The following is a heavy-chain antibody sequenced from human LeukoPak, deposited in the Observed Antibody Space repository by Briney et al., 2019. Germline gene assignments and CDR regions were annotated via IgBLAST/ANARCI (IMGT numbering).Heavy chain of an antibody. CDR2: IIPIFATA. Sequence: SVKVSCKASGGTFSSYAISWVRQAPGQGLEWMGGIIPIFATANYAQKFQGRVTITADESTNTAYMELSSLRSEDTAVYYCAIPRRDGYNGYYYYYMDVWGKGTTVTISS. V-gene: IGHV1-69*13. J-gene: IGHJ6*03. CDR1: GGTFSSYA. CDR3: AIPRRDGYNGYYYYYMDV. D-gene: IGHD5-24*01.